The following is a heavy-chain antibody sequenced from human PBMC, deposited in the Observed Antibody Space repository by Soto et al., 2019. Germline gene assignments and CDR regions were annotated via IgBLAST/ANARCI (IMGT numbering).Heavy chain of an antibody. J-gene: IGHJ5*02. V-gene: IGHV3-53*01. CDR2: IYSGGST. Sequence: GGSLRLSCAASGFTVSSNYMSWVRQAPGKGLEWVSVIYSGGSTYYADSVKGRFTISRDNSKNTLYLQMNSLRAEDTAVYYCARVRIAAAGPGGDWFDPWGQGTLVTVSS. CDR1: GFTVSSNY. D-gene: IGHD6-13*01. CDR3: ARVRIAAAGPGGDWFDP.